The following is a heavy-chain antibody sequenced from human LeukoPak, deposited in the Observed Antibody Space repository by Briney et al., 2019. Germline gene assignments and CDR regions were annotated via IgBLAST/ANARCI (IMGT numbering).Heavy chain of an antibody. CDR3: AKGEANYYDTLGYDY. Sequence: GGSLRLSCAASGITFSSYGMHWVRQAPGKGLEWVAVISYDGSDKDYIDSVKDRFTISRDNSENMLYLQMNNLRAEDTAVYYCAKGEANYYDTLGYDYWGQGTLVTVSS. CDR1: GITFSSYG. J-gene: IGHJ4*02. V-gene: IGHV3-30*18. CDR2: ISYDGSDK. D-gene: IGHD3-22*01.